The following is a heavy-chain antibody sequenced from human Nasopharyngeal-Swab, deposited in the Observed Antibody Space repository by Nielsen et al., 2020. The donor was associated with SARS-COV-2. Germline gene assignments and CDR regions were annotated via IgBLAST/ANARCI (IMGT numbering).Heavy chain of an antibody. Sequence: GGSLRLSCAASGFTFSSYAMHWVRQAPGKGLEWVAVISYDGSNKYYADSVKGRFTISRDNSKNMLYLQMNSLRAEDTAVYYCARDYYGSGSSFDYWGQGTLVTVSS. J-gene: IGHJ4*02. CDR1: GFTFSSYA. CDR2: ISYDGSNK. V-gene: IGHV3-30-3*01. D-gene: IGHD3-10*01. CDR3: ARDYYGSGSSFDY.